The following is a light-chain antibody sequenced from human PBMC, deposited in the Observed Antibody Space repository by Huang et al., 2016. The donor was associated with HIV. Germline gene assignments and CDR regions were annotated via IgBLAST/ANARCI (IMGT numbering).Light chain of an antibody. CDR3: QQSRSLPRT. CDR2: AAS. J-gene: IGKJ4*01. Sequence: DIQLTQSPSSLSASVGDGITITCRASENIVYSLSWFRQRPGRAPEALIYAASRLHAGVPSKFRATGSGTNFTLSIDGLGPEDFATYYCQQSRSLPRTCGGGTKVDI. V-gene: IGKV1-39*01. CDR1: ENIVYS.